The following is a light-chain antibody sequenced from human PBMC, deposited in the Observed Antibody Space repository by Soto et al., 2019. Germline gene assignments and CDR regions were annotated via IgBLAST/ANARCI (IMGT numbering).Light chain of an antibody. CDR2: PVS. V-gene: IGLV2-14*01. Sequence: SVLTHPASVSLSPVQSMTISCTGTSSDGGGYNYVSWYQQHPRKAPKLMIYPVSHRPSGVSHRLSGSKSGNTASLPISGLQAEDEDDYYCSSYKSRSTLGFGGGTQLTVL. CDR1: SSDGGGYNY. J-gene: IGLJ2*01. CDR3: SSYKSRSTLG.